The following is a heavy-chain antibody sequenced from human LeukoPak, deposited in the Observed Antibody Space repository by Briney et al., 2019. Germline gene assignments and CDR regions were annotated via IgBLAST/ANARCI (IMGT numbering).Heavy chain of an antibody. CDR3: ASDSIVVAHDAFDI. CDR1: GFTFSSYE. Sequence: GGSLRLSCAASGFTFSSYEMNWMRQAPGKGLEWVSYISRSGSTIYYADSVKGRFTISRDNAKNSLYLQMNSLRAEDTAVYYCASDSIVVAHDAFDIWGQGTMVTVSS. D-gene: IGHD1-26*01. J-gene: IGHJ3*02. V-gene: IGHV3-48*03. CDR2: ISRSGSTI.